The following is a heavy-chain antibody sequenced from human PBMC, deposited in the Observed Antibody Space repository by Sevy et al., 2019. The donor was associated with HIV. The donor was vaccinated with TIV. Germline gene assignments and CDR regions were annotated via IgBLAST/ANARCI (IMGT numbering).Heavy chain of an antibody. CDR2: ISSSSSYI. D-gene: IGHD5-12*01. CDR3: ARVHGLEMATMRYYYGMDV. V-gene: IGHV3-21*01. CDR1: GFTFSSYS. J-gene: IGHJ6*02. Sequence: GGSLRLSCAASGFTFSSYSMNWVRQAPGKGLEWVSSISSSSSYIYYADSVKGRFTISRDNAKNSLYLQMNSLRAEDTAVYYCARVHGLEMATMRYYYGMDVWGQGTTVTVSS.